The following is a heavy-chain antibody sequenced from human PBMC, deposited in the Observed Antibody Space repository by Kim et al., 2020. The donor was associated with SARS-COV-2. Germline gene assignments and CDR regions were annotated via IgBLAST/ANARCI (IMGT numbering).Heavy chain of an antibody. CDR1: GFTFSSYD. CDR3: ARGNANYYDSSGYPRWYYYYGMDV. Sequence: GGSLRLSCAASGFTFSSYDMHWVRQATGKGLEWVSAIGTAGDTYYPGSVKGRFTISRENAKNSLYLQMNSLRAGDTAVYYCARGNANYYDSSGYPRWYYYYGMDVWGQGTTVTVSS. V-gene: IGHV3-13*01. CDR2: IGTAGDT. D-gene: IGHD3-22*01. J-gene: IGHJ6*02.